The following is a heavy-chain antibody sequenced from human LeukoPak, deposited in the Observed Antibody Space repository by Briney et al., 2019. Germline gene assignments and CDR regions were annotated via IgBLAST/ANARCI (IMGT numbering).Heavy chain of an antibody. J-gene: IGHJ6*02. V-gene: IGHV4-59*01. CDR1: GDSISSYY. D-gene: IGHD2-2*01. CDR3: ARVGCSSTSCPTNYGMDV. Sequence: SETLSLTCTVSGDSISSYYWSWIRQPPGKGLEWIGHIYYSGSTNYNPSLKSRVTISVDTSKNQFSLKVSSVTAADTAVYYCARVGCSSTSCPTNYGMDVWGQGTTVTVSS. CDR2: IYYSGST.